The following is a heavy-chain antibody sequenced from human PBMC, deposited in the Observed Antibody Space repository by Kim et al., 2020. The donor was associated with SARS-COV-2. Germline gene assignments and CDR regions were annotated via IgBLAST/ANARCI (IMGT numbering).Heavy chain of an antibody. CDR1: GYSFTSYW. Sequence: GESLKISCKGSGYSFTSYWIGWVRQMPGKGLEWMGIIYPGDSDTRYSPSFQGQVTISADKSISTAYLQWSSLKASDTAMYYCARPLISAARSRDYYYGMDVWGQGTTVTVSS. J-gene: IGHJ6*02. V-gene: IGHV5-51*01. D-gene: IGHD6-6*01. CDR2: IYPGDSDT. CDR3: ARPLISAARSRDYYYGMDV.